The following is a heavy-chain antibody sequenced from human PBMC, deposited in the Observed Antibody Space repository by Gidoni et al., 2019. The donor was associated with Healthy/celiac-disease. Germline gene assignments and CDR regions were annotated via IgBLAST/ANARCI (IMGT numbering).Heavy chain of an antibody. CDR1: GFTFCSSS. V-gene: IGHV3-23*01. J-gene: IGHJ4*02. Sequence: EVQLLESGGGLVQTGGSLSLSCAASGFTFCSSSLSWVRQSPGKGLEWVSDISGSGGSTYYADSVKGRFTISRDNSKNTLYLQMNSLRAEDTAVYYCAKVSADCSGGSCYPTQYFDYWGQGTLVTVSS. D-gene: IGHD2-15*01. CDR3: AKVSADCSGGSCYPTQYFDY. CDR2: ISGSGGST.